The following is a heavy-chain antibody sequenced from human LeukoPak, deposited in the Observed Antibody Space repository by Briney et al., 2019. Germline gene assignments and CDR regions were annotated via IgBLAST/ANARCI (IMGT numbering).Heavy chain of an antibody. Sequence: GASVKASCKASGFTFSDYYIHWIRQAPGQGLEWVGWINPNSGGTNYGQNFRGRVTMTRDTSISTAFMDLTRLRSDDTAVYYCARVRYDRSGDPFDIWGQGTMVTVSS. J-gene: IGHJ3*02. V-gene: IGHV1-2*02. CDR3: ARVRYDRSGDPFDI. CDR2: INPNSGGT. CDR1: GFTFSDYY. D-gene: IGHD3-22*01.